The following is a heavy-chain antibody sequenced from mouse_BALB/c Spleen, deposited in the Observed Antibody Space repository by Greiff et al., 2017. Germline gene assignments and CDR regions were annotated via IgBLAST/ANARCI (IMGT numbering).Heavy chain of an antibody. V-gene: IGHV5-17*02. Sequence: EVMLVESGGGLVQPGGSRKLSCAASGFTFSSFGMHWVRQAPEKGLEWVAYISSGSSTIYYADTVKGRFTISRDNPKNTLFLQMTSLRSEDTAMYYCARPYGYDEGYYAMDYWGQGTSVTVSS. CDR1: GFTFSSFG. D-gene: IGHD2-2*01. J-gene: IGHJ4*01. CDR2: ISSGSSTI. CDR3: ARPYGYDEGYYAMDY.